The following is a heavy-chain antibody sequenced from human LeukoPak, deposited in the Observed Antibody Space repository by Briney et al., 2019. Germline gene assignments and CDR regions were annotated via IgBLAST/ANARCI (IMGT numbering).Heavy chain of an antibody. J-gene: IGHJ5*02. CDR1: GGSISSGGYS. D-gene: IGHD3-10*01. CDR2: IYHSGST. CDR3: ARGKRSGSYPNWFDP. Sequence: SETLSLTCAVSGGSISSGGYSWSWIRQPPGKGLEWIGYIYHSGSTYYNPSLKSRVTISVDRSKNQFSLKLSSVTAADTAVYYCARGKRSGSYPNWFDPWGQGTLVTVSS. V-gene: IGHV4-30-2*01.